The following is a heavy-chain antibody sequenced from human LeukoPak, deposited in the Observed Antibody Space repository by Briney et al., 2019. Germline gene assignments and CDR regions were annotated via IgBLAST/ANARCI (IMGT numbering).Heavy chain of an antibody. D-gene: IGHD4-11*01. Sequence: ASVKVSCKASGYTFTSYGVSWVRQAPGQGLEWMGWINAYNGNTKYAQKFQGRVTMTTDTSTTTAYMDLRSLRSDDTAVYYCARYYSNTWRTLNYFDPWGQGTLVTVSS. CDR1: GYTFTSYG. J-gene: IGHJ5*02. V-gene: IGHV1-18*01. CDR2: INAYNGNT. CDR3: ARYYSNTWRTLNYFDP.